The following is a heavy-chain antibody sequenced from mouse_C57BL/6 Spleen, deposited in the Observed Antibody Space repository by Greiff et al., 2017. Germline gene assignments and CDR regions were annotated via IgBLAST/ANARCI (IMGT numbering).Heavy chain of an antibody. J-gene: IGHJ1*03. V-gene: IGHV1-81*01. CDR1: GYTFASYG. Sequence: QVQLKESGAALARPGASVKLSCKASGYTFASYGISWVTRRTGRGLEWIGEIDPTSGHTYYNEQFKDKAPLTADKSSSTAYMELRSLTSEDSAVYFCAGGSSDGYFDVWGTGTTVTVSA. D-gene: IGHD1-1*01. CDR3: AGGSSDGYFDV. CDR2: IDPTSGHT.